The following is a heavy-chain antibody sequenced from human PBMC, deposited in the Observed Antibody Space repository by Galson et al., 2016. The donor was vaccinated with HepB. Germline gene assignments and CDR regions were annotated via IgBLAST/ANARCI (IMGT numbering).Heavy chain of an antibody. D-gene: IGHD1-26*01. CDR2: ISSSSSYI. CDR3: ARASGSYFHWYFDL. V-gene: IGHV3-21*04. CDR1: GFTFSSYS. J-gene: IGHJ2*01. Sequence: SLRLSCAASGFTFSSYSMNWVRQAPGKGLEWVSSISSSSSYIYYADSVKGRFTTSRDKYKNTLFLQMNRLRAEDTAVYYCARASGSYFHWYFDLWGRGTLVTVSS.